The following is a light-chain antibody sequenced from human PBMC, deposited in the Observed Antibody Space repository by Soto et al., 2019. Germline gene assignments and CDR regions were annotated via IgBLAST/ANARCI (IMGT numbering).Light chain of an antibody. CDR2: DAS. CDR1: QSVINNY. CDR3: QQYGRSSIT. V-gene: IGKV3-20*01. Sequence: EIVLTQSPGTLSLSPGERATLSCRASQSVINNYLAWYQDKPGQAPRLLIYDASSRATGIPDRFSGSGSGTDFTLTISRLESEDFAVYYCQQYGRSSITFGQGTRLEI. J-gene: IGKJ5*01.